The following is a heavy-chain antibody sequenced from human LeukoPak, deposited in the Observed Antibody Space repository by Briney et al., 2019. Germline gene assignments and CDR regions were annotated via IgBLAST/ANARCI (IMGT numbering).Heavy chain of an antibody. J-gene: IGHJ3*02. Sequence: SETLSLTCTVSGGSISSYYWRWIRQPPGKGLEWIGYIYYSGSTNYNPSLKSRVTISVDTSKNQFSLKLSSVTAADTAVYYCARHHYYDFWSGYYTNGAFDIWGQGTMVTVSS. V-gene: IGHV4-59*08. D-gene: IGHD3-3*01. CDR1: GGSISSYY. CDR2: IYYSGST. CDR3: ARHHYYDFWSGYYTNGAFDI.